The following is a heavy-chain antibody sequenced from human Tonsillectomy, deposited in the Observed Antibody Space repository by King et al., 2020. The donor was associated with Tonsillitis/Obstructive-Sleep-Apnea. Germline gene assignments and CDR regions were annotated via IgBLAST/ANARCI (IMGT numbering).Heavy chain of an antibody. J-gene: IGHJ3*01. CDR1: GFTFSTYA. CDR2: ISYDGSNK. V-gene: IGHV3-30*01. CDR3: ARAHRGDCRSTSCYSLGECRGGSCPGAVDV. Sequence: VQLVQSGGGVVQPGRSLRLSCAASGFTFSTYAMHWVRQAPGKGLEWVAVISYDGSNKYYADSVKGRFTISRDNSKNTLYLQMNSLRAEDTAVYYCARAHRGDCRSTSCYSLGECRGGSCPGAVDVWGQGTMVTVSS. D-gene: IGHD2-2*02.